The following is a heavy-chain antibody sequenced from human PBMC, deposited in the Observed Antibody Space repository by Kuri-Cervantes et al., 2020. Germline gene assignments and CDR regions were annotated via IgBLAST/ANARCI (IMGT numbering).Heavy chain of an antibody. J-gene: IGHJ4*02. CDR2: ISSSSSTI. CDR3: ANWAGIVSNWYGPFDY. CDR1: GFTFSSYS. V-gene: IGHV3-48*02. Sequence: GESLKISCAASGFTFSSYSMNWVRQAPGKGLEWVSYISSSSSTIYYADSVKGRFTISRDNAKNSLFLQMNSLRDEDTAVYYLANWAGIVSNWYGPFDYWGQGTLVTVSS. D-gene: IGHD6-13*01.